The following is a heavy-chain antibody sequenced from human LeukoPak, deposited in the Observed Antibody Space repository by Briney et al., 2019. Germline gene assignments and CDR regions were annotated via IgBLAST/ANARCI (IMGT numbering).Heavy chain of an antibody. J-gene: IGHJ4*02. V-gene: IGHV3-23*01. Sequence: VSLRLSCAASGFTFSNFAMSWVRQAPGKGLEWVSTIGGSGGSTYYADSVKGRFTISRDNSKNTLYLQMNSLRAEDTAVYYCAKMVHTEQWLVPFDYWGRGTLALVSS. D-gene: IGHD6-19*01. CDR3: AKMVHTEQWLVPFDY. CDR1: GFTFSNFA. CDR2: IGGSGGST.